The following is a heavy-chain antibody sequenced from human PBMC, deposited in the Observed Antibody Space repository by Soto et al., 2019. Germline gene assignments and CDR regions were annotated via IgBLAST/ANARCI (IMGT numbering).Heavy chain of an antibody. J-gene: IGHJ4*02. Sequence: QVQLVESGGGVVQPGRSLRLSCAASGFTFSSYGMHWVRQAPGKGLEWVALISYDGSNKYYADSVKGRFTISRDNSKNTLYLQMNSLRAEDTAVYYCAASGYFDWLLYDYWGQGTLVTVSS. CDR3: AASGYFDWLLYDY. D-gene: IGHD3-9*01. CDR1: GFTFSSYG. V-gene: IGHV3-30*03. CDR2: ISYDGSNK.